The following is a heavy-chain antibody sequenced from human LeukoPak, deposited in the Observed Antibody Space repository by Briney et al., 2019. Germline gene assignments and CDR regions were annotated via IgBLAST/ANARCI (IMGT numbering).Heavy chain of an antibody. V-gene: IGHV3-30*18. J-gene: IGHJ4*02. CDR3: AKDLGYCSSTSCLNGPLDY. CDR1: GFTFSSYG. CDR2: ISYDGSNK. D-gene: IGHD2-2*01. Sequence: GRSLRLSCAASGFTFSSYGMHWVRQAPGKGLEWVAVISYDGSNKYYADSVKGRFTISRDNSKNTLYLQMNSLRAKDTAVYYCAKDLGYCSSTSCLNGPLDYWGQGTLVTVSS.